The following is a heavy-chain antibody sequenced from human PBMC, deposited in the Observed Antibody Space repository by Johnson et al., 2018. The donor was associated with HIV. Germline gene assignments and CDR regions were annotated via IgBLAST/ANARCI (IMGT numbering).Heavy chain of an antibody. V-gene: IGHV3-9*01. Sequence: VQLVESGGGLVQPGRSLRLSCAASGFTFDDYALHWVRQAPGKGLEWVSGSSWNSASIGYADPVKGRLTSSRDNAKNSLSQQMNNLRAEDTALYYLSKEKKRYISSSIFAFDSWGQGTMVTVS. CDR1: GFTFDDYA. D-gene: IGHD6-6*01. CDR2: SSWNSASI. J-gene: IGHJ3*02. CDR3: SKEKKRYISSSIFAFDS.